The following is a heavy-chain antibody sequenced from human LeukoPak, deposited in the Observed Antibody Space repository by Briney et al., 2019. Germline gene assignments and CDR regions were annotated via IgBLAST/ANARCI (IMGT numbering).Heavy chain of an antibody. CDR2: IKQDGSEK. D-gene: IGHD3-22*01. CDR3: ARDPRGHYDSSGYYYGGGAFDI. Sequence: GGSLRLSCAASGFTFSSYWMTWVRQAPGKGLEWVVNIKQDGSEKYYVDSVKGRFTISRDNAKNSLYLQMNSLRAEDTAVYYCARDPRGHYDSSGYYYGGGAFDIWGQGTMVTVSS. J-gene: IGHJ3*02. V-gene: IGHV3-7*01. CDR1: GFTFSSYW.